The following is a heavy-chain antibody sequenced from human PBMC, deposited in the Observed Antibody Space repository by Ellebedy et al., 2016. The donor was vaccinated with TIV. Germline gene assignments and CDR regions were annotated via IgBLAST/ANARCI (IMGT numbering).Heavy chain of an antibody. CDR1: GASVSTTSYY. J-gene: IGHJ6*02. CDR3: ASDHTHWDGMDV. CDR2: FSYGGPT. D-gene: IGHD2-15*01. V-gene: IGHV4-39*07. Sequence: MPSETLSLTCTVSGASVSTTSYYWVWFRQPPGKGLEWIGSFSYGGPTYYNPSLKTRVTISVDTSKNQFSLRLNSVTAADTAVYYCASDHTHWDGMDVWGQGTTVSVSS.